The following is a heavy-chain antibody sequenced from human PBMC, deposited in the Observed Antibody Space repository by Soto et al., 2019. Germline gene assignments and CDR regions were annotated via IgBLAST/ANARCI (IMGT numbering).Heavy chain of an antibody. CDR2: ISAYNGNT. V-gene: IGHV1-18*01. D-gene: IGHD2-15*01. Sequence: QVKLVQSGAEVKKPGASVKVSCKASGYTFTSYGISWVRQAPGQGLEWMGWISAYNGNTNYAQKLQGRVTMTTDTSTSTAYMELRSLRSDDTAVYYCATRKYCSGGSCYQDAEYFQHWGQGTLVTVSS. CDR1: GYTFTSYG. J-gene: IGHJ1*01. CDR3: ATRKYCSGGSCYQDAEYFQH.